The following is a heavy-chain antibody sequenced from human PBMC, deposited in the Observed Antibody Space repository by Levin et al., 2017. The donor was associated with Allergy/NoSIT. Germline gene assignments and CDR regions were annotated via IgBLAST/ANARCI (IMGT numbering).Heavy chain of an antibody. D-gene: IGHD3-3*01. J-gene: IGHJ5*02. CDR1: GYTFTSYA. CDR2: INTNTGNP. CDR3: ARDRNYDFWSGGPPFPFDP. V-gene: IGHV7-4-1*02. Sequence: ASVKVSCKASGYTFTSYAMNWVRQAPGQGLEWMGWINTNTGNPTYAQGFTGRFVFSLDTSVSTAYLQISSLKAEDTAVYYCARDRNYDFWSGGPPFPFDPWGQGTLVTVSS.